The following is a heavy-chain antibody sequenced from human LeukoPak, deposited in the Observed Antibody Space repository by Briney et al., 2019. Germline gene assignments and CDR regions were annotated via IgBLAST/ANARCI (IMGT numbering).Heavy chain of an antibody. CDR3: ARDRGSEGGFDY. CDR2: IYYSGTI. J-gene: IGHJ4*02. CDR1: GGSISPYY. Sequence: SETLSLTCSVSGGSISPYYWSWIRQPPGKGLERIGYIYYSGTINYNPSLKSRVTISVDTSKNQLSLKMTSVTAAETAVYYCARDRGSEGGFDYWGQGTLVTVSS. V-gene: IGHV4-59*01. D-gene: IGHD2-15*01.